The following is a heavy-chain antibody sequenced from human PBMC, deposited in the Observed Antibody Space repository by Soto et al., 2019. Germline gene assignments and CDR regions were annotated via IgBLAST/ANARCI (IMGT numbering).Heavy chain of an antibody. CDR3: ARDGGLVYYYGMDV. D-gene: IGHD6-19*01. CDR1: GYTFTSYA. Sequence: GASVKVSCKASGYTFTSYAMHWVRQAPGQRLEWMRWINAGNGNTKYSQKLQGRVTITRDTSASTAYMELSSLRSEDTVVYYCARDGGLVYYYGMDVWGQGTTVTVSS. CDR2: INAGNGNT. V-gene: IGHV1-3*01. J-gene: IGHJ6*02.